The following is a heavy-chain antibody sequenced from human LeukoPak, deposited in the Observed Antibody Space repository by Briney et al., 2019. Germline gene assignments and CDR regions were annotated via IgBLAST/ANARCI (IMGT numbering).Heavy chain of an antibody. CDR1: GGSISSGSYY. D-gene: IGHD3-10*01. Sequence: PSETLSLTCTVSGGSISSGSYYWNWIRQPAGTGLEWIGRIYSSGSTNYNPSLKSRVTISVDTSKNQFSLKLSSVTAADTAVYYCAREGLNMVRGVIPKEAWGWFDPWGQGTLVTVS. CDR3: AREGLNMVRGVIPKEAWGWFDP. V-gene: IGHV4-61*02. CDR2: IYSSGST. J-gene: IGHJ5*02.